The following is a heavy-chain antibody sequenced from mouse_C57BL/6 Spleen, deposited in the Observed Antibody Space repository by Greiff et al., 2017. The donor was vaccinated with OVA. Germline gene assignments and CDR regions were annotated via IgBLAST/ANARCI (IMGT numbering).Heavy chain of an antibody. Sequence: QVQLQQSGPELVKPGASVKLSCKASGYAFSSSWMHWVKQRPGQGLEWIGRIYPGDGDTNYNGKFKGKATLTADKSSSTAYMQLSSLTSEDSAVEFCARCDYDDYAMDYWGQGTSVTVSS. CDR2: IYPGDGDT. J-gene: IGHJ4*01. CDR3: ARCDYDDYAMDY. D-gene: IGHD2-4*01. CDR1: GYAFSSSW. V-gene: IGHV1-82*01.